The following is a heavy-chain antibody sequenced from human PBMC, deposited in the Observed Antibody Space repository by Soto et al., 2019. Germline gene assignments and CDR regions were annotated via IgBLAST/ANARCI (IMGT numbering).Heavy chain of an antibody. V-gene: IGHV4-59*01. D-gene: IGHD2-2*01. CDR3: ARVGPGGYFDY. J-gene: IGHJ4*02. CDR1: GGSISSYY. CDR2: IYYSGST. Sequence: SSETLSLTCTVSGGSISSYYWSWIRQPPGKGLEWIGYIYYSGSTNYNPSLKSRVTISVDTSKNQFSLKLSSVTAADTAVYYCARVGPGGYFDYWGQGTLVTVSS.